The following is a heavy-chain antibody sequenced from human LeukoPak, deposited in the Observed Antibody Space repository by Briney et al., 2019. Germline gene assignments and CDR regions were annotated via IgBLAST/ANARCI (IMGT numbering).Heavy chain of an antibody. Sequence: SETLSLTCTVSGGSISSSSYYWGWIRQPPGKGLEWIGSIYYSGSTYYNPSLKSRVTISVDKSKNQFSLKLSSVTAADTAVYYCASRGLRSLSNYYYYYMDVWGKGTTVTVSS. CDR1: GGSISSSSYY. CDR2: IYYSGST. V-gene: IGHV4-39*07. CDR3: ASRGLRSLSNYYYYYMDV. J-gene: IGHJ6*03. D-gene: IGHD4-17*01.